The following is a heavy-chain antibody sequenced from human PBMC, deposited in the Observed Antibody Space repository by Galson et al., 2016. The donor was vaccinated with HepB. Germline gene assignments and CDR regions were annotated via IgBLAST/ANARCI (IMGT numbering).Heavy chain of an antibody. V-gene: IGHV3-23*01. Sequence: SLRLSCAASGFTFSSYAMSWVRQAPGKGLEWVSGISCSGVSTYYADSVKGRFTISSDNSKNTLYLQMNSLRAEDTAVYYCAKVDRYCGGDCSPSYFDSWGQGTLVTVSS. CDR3: AKVDRYCGGDCSPSYFDS. D-gene: IGHD2-21*02. CDR1: GFTFSSYA. J-gene: IGHJ4*02. CDR2: ISCSGVST.